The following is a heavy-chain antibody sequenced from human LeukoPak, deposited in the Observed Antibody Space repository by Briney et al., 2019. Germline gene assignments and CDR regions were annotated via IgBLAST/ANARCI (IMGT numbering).Heavy chain of an antibody. CDR3: ARDRAVVVAATDY. V-gene: IGHV1-18*01. J-gene: IGHJ4*02. D-gene: IGHD2-15*01. Sequence: ASVKVSCKASGYTITTYGISWVRQAPGQGLEWMGCISPYNGNTNYAQKLQGRVTMTTDTSTSTAYMELRSLRSGDTAVYYCARDRAVVVAATDYWGQGTLVTVSS. CDR1: GYTITTYG. CDR2: ISPYNGNT.